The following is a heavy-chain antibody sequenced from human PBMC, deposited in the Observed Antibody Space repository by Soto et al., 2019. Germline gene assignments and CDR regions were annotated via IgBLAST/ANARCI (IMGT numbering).Heavy chain of an antibody. D-gene: IGHD2-8*02. V-gene: IGHV3-23*01. Sequence: EVQLLESGGGLVQPGGSLRLSCAASGFTFNNYAMTWVRQAPGKGLEWVSTISGSDDSTYYADSVKDRLTISRDNSKNALYLQMSSLRAEDTALYYCVKDWTGDTCPCMDVWGQGTTVTVSS. CDR3: VKDWTGDTCPCMDV. CDR1: GFTFNNYA. J-gene: IGHJ6*01. CDR2: ISGSDDST.